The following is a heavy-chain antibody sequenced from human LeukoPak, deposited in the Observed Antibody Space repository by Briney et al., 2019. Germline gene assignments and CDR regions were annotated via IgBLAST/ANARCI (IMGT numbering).Heavy chain of an antibody. CDR3: ARRARKDGYNYDY. D-gene: IGHD5-24*01. J-gene: IGHJ4*02. CDR2: IYYSGST. V-gene: IGHV4-28*01. CDR1: GYSISSSNW. Sequence: SETLSLTCAVSGYSISSSNWWGWIRQPPGKGLEWIGYIYYSGSTYYNPSLKSRVTMSVDTSKNQFSLKLSSVTAADTAVYYCARRARKDGYNYDYWGRGTLVTVSS.